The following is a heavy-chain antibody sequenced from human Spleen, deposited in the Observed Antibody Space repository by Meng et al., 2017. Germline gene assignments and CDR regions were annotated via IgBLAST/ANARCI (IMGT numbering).Heavy chain of an antibody. Sequence: GGSLRLSCEASGFTFDDYAMHWVRQTPGKGLEWVSGISWNNGRIGYADSVKGRFTISRDNAKNSLYLEMNSLRPEDTAFYYCVKGRSYTTIDHWGQGTLVTVSS. CDR3: VKGRSYTTIDH. V-gene: IGHV3-9*01. CDR2: ISWNNGRI. CDR1: GFTFDDYA. J-gene: IGHJ4*02. D-gene: IGHD3-10*01.